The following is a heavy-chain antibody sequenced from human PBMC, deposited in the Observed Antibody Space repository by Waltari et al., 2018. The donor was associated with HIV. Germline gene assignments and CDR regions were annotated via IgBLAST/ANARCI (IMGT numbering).Heavy chain of an antibody. Sequence: EVQLVESGGGLVQPGGSLRLSCAASGSTFSSYCMHWVRQAPGKGLVWVSRIHSDGSSTSYADSVKGRFTISRDNAKNTLYLQMNSLRAEDTAVYYCARGNGHAFDIWGQGTMVTVSS. D-gene: IGHD2-8*01. CDR2: IHSDGSST. V-gene: IGHV3-74*01. CDR3: ARGNGHAFDI. CDR1: GSTFSSYC. J-gene: IGHJ3*02.